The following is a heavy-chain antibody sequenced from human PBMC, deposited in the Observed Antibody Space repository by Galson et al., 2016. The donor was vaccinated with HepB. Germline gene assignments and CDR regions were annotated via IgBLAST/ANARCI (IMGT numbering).Heavy chain of an antibody. D-gene: IGHD1-26*01. Sequence: SLRLSCAASGFTFSDHYMDWVRQAPGKGPERVGRIRNKANSYTTEYAASVKGRFSISRDDSKNSLWLQMNSLKTGDTAIYYCAPSPIVGRPNWGQGTLVTVSS. V-gene: IGHV3-72*01. CDR1: GFTFSDHY. CDR2: IRNKANSYTT. J-gene: IGHJ4*02. CDR3: APSPIVGRPN.